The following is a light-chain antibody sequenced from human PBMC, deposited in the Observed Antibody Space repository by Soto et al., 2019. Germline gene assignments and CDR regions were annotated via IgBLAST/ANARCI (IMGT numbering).Light chain of an antibody. CDR2: STS. CDR1: SGSVSTAHN. V-gene: IGLV8-61*01. J-gene: IGLJ1*01. Sequence: VVTQESSFSVSPGGTVTITCGLISGSVSTAHNPNWYQQTPGQAPRTLIYSTSTRSSGVPDRFSGSILGNKAALTITGAQADDESDYYYALFMGNGISVFGTGTKLTVL. CDR3: ALFMGNGISV.